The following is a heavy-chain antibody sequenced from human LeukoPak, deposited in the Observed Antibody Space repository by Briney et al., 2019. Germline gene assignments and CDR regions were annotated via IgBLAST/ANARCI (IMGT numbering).Heavy chain of an antibody. J-gene: IGHJ4*02. CDR1: GGTFSSYA. D-gene: IGHD5-24*01. V-gene: IGHV1-69*13. Sequence: SVKVSCKASGGTFSSYAISWVRQAPGQGLEWMGGIIPIFGTANYAQKFQGRVTITADESTSTAYMELSSLRSEDTAVYYCARGRVGWLQSLLDYWGQGTLVTVSS. CDR2: IIPIFGTA. CDR3: ARGRVGWLQSLLDY.